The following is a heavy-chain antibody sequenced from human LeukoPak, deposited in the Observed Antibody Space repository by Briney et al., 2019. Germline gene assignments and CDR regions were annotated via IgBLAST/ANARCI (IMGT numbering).Heavy chain of an antibody. CDR3: ASDPSSTNGVRFDY. CDR2: IIPIFGTA. Sequence: GASVKVSCKASGGTFSSYAISWVRQAPGQGLEWMGRIIPIFGTANYAQKFQGRVTITADESTSTAYMELSSLRSEDTAVYYCASDPSSTNGVRFDYRGQGTLVTVSS. D-gene: IGHD2-8*01. J-gene: IGHJ4*02. CDR1: GGTFSSYA. V-gene: IGHV1-69*13.